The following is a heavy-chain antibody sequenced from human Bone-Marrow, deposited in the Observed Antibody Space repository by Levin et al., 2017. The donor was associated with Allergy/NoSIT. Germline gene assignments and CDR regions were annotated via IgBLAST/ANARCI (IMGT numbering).Heavy chain of an antibody. Sequence: PSETLSLTCTVSGGSISGGGYYWNWIRQVPGKGLEWIGYTYSSGSAYYNPSLQSRFSISVDKSSNRFSLNVNSVTAADTAVYYCARAQIFYNSWSGIHWGQGMMVRVSS. CDR2: TYSSGSA. J-gene: IGHJ4*02. D-gene: IGHD3-3*01. CDR1: GGSISGGGYY. CDR3: ARAQIFYNSWSGIH. V-gene: IGHV4-31*03.